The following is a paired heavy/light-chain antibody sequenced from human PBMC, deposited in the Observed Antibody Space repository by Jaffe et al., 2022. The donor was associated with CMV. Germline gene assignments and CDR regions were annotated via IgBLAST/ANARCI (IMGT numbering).Heavy chain of an antibody. V-gene: IGHV3-9*01. CDR1: GFTFKDHA. D-gene: IGHD6-19*01. CDR2: FSWDSGNI. Sequence: EVHLVESGGGLVQPGRSLRLSCAASGFTFKDHAMHWVRQVPGQRLEWVSGFSWDSGNIDYADSVKGRFSISRDNAKSSLFLQMNSLRPEDTATYYCVRDRVAMAGRGGYYFDYWGQGVLVTVSS. J-gene: IGHJ4*02. CDR3: VRDRVAMAGRGGYYFDY.
Light chain of an antibody. V-gene: IGKV1-39*01. J-gene: IGKJ4*01. CDR3: QQSYSIPT. CDR2: ASS. Sequence: DIQMTQSPSSLSASVGDRVTITCRASQSVSIYLNWYQWKPGRAPQLLIYASSTLQSGVPSRFRGSGSGTDFTLTISSLQPEDFAIYYCQQSYSIPTFGGGTKVDIK. CDR1: QSVSIY.